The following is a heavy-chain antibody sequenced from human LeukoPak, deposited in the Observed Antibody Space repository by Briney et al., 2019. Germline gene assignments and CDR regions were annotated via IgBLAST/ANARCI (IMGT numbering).Heavy chain of an antibody. Sequence: SETLSLTCAVSGGSISSSKWWSWVRQPPGKGLEWIGEIYHSGSTNYNPSLKSRVTILVDTSKNQFSLKLSSVTAADTAVYYCARASYSYDINGWVPFDYWGQGTLVTVSS. CDR2: IYHSGST. J-gene: IGHJ4*02. D-gene: IGHD3-22*01. CDR1: GGSISSSKW. V-gene: IGHV4-4*02. CDR3: ARASYSYDINGWVPFDY.